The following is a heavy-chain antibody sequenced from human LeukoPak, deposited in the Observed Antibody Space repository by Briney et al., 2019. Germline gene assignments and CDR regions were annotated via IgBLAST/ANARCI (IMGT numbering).Heavy chain of an antibody. D-gene: IGHD5-24*01. CDR3: ARDNSLQDMAWWFDP. CDR1: GYTFTSYG. CDR2: INPTGTSS. Sequence: ASVKVSCKASGYTFTSYGISWVRQAPGQGLEWVGLINPTGTSSWSAQKFQGRVTLTRDMSTSTDYMELSSLGSEDTAVYYCARDNSLQDMAWWFDPWGQGTLVIVSS. V-gene: IGHV1-46*01. J-gene: IGHJ5*02.